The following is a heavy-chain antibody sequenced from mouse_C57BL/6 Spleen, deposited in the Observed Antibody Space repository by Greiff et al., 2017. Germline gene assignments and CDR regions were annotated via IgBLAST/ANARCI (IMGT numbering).Heavy chain of an antibody. Sequence: QVQLQQPGAELVKPGASVKMSCKASGYTFTSYWITWVKQRPGQGLEWIGDIYPGSGSTNYNEKFKSKATLTVDKSSSTAYMQLSSLTSEDSAVYYCASRGVAYYFDYWGQGTTLTVSS. CDR3: ASRGVAYYFDY. V-gene: IGHV1-55*01. CDR2: IYPGSGST. D-gene: IGHD1-1*02. J-gene: IGHJ2*01. CDR1: GYTFTSYW.